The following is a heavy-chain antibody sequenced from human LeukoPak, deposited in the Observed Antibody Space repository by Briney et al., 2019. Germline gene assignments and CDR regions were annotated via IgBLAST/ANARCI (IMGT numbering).Heavy chain of an antibody. CDR3: AKEGRDGFNYDY. CDR2: ISYDGSNK. V-gene: IGHV3-30*18. D-gene: IGHD5-24*01. CDR1: RFTFSSYG. J-gene: IGHJ4*02. Sequence: GGSLRLSCAASRFTFSSYGMHWVRQAPDKGLEWVAVISYDGSNKYYADSVKGRFTVSRDNSKNTLYLQMNSLRAEDTAVYYCAKEGRDGFNYDYWGQGTLATVSS.